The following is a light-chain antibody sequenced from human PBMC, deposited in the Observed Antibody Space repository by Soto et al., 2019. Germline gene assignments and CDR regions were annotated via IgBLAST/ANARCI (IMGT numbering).Light chain of an antibody. CDR3: HVWDSSSEHV. CDR2: DDS. CDR1: NIGRKS. J-gene: IGLJ1*01. V-gene: IGLV3-21*02. Sequence: SYDLTQPPSVSVAPGQTARITRGGNNIGRKSVHWSQQKPGQAPVLVVDDDSDRPSGIPERFSGSNSGNTATLTISRVEAGDEADYFCHVWDSSSEHVFGTGTKVTVL.